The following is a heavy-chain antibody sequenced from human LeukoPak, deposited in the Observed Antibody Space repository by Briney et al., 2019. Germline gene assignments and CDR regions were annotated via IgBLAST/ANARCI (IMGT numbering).Heavy chain of an antibody. V-gene: IGHV3-74*01. CDR2: INSDGSST. CDR3: STQRGGSPGDY. Sequence: PGGSLRLSCATSGLTFSSNWMHWVRQAPGKGLVWVSRINSDGSSTIYADSVKGRFTISRDNAKSTLYLQMNSLRAEDTAVYYCSTQRGGSPGDYWGQGALVTVSS. J-gene: IGHJ4*02. CDR1: GLTFSSNW. D-gene: IGHD6-25*01.